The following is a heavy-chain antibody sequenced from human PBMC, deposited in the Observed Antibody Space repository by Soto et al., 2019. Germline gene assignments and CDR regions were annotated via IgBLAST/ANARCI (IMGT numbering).Heavy chain of an antibody. D-gene: IGHD6-19*01. CDR3: ARGADAAYSSGWYNYYYYMDV. V-gene: IGHV4-4*02. Sequence: SETLSLTCAVSSGSISSSNWWSWVRQPPGKGLEWIGEIYHSGSTNYNPSLKSRVTISVDKSKNQFSLKLSSVTAADTAVYYCARGADAAYSSGWYNYYYYMDVSGKGTTVTVSS. CDR1: SGSISSSNW. J-gene: IGHJ6*03. CDR2: IYHSGST.